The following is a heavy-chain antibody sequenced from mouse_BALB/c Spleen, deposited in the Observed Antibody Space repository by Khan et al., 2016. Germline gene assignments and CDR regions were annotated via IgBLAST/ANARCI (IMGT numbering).Heavy chain of an antibody. Sequence: QVQLQQSGTELPRPGASVKLSCKASGYTFTDYYLHWVMQRTGQGLEWIGEIFPGSGSTYYNEKFKGQASLSADTSSSTAYLQLSSLTSEDSAVYFCAGCYYGYFAMDYWGHGASVTVSS. CDR3: AGCYYGYFAMDY. J-gene: IGHJ4*01. V-gene: IGHV1-77*01. D-gene: IGHD1-2*01. CDR1: GYTFTDYY. CDR2: IFPGSGST.